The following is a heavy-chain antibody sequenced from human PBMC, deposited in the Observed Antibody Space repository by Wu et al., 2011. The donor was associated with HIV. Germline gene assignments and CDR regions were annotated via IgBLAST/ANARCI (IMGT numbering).Heavy chain of an antibody. V-gene: IGHV1-69*05. CDR3: ARGPIRSGRGSGSYYLFDY. Sequence: QVQLVQSGAEVKKPGSSVKVSCKASGGTFSSYAISWVRQAPGQGLEWMGGIIPIFGTANYAQKFQGRVTITTDESMSTAYMELSSLRSEDTAVYYCARGPIRSGRGSGSYYLFDYWGQGTLVTVSS. J-gene: IGHJ4*02. CDR1: GGTFSSYA. D-gene: IGHD3-10*01. CDR2: IIPIFGTA.